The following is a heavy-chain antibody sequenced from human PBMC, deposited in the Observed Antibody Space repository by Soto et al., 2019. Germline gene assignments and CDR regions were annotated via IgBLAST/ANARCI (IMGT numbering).Heavy chain of an antibody. J-gene: IGHJ4*02. Sequence: EVQLVESGGGLVQPGGSLRLSCAASGFTFSGYWMSWVRQAPGKGLEWVANIKQDGSEKYYVDSVKGRFTISRDNAKNSLYLLMNSLRAEDTAVYYCAKNNRYCSSTNCFVFDYWGEGALGTVSS. CDR3: AKNNRYCSSTNCFVFDY. CDR1: GFTFSGYW. D-gene: IGHD2-2*01. V-gene: IGHV3-7*01. CDR2: IKQDGSEK.